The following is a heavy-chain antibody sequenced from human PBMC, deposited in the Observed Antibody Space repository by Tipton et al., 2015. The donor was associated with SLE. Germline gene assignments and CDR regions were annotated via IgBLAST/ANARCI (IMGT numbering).Heavy chain of an antibody. CDR1: GGAFSGHY. D-gene: IGHD2-15*01. CDR2: ISYSETT. CDR3: AGAWQGYCSGGTCYVLDY. Sequence: TLSLTCAVYGGAFSGHYWSWIRQPPGKGLEWIGYISYSETTSYNPSLKSRGTISVDTSKNQFSLKLRSVTAADTAVYYCAGAWQGYCSGGTCYVLDYWGQGTLVTVSS. J-gene: IGHJ4*02. V-gene: IGHV4-59*11.